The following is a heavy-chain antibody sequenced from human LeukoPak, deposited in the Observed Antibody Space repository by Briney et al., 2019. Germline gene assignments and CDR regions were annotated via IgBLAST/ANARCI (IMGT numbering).Heavy chain of an antibody. V-gene: IGHV3-53*01. CDR2: IYSGGIT. Sequence: GGSLRLSCAASGFTVSSNYMSWVRQAPGKGLEWVSVIYSGGITYYADSVKGRFTISRDNSKNTLYLQMNSLRAEDTAVYYCASAYYYDSSVFDYWGQGTLVTVSS. CDR3: ASAYYYDSSVFDY. CDR1: GFTVSSNY. D-gene: IGHD3-22*01. J-gene: IGHJ4*02.